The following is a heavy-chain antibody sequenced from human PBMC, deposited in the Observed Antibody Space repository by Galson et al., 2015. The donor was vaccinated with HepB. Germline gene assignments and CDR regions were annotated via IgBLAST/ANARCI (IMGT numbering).Heavy chain of an antibody. Sequence: SLRLSCAASGFTFSPYSMNWVRQAPGKGLEWVSSITSSSSYKYYADSVKGRFTITRDNAKNSLYLQMNSLRAEDTAVYYCARGGDYEDSHGYAYPEDYWGQGTLVTVSS. J-gene: IGHJ4*02. CDR3: ARGGDYEDSHGYAYPEDY. D-gene: IGHD3-22*01. CDR2: ITSSSSYK. CDR1: GFTFSPYS. V-gene: IGHV3-21*01.